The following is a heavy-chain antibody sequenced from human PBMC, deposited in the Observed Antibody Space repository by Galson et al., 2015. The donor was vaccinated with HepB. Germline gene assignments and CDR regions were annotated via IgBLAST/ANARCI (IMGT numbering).Heavy chain of an antibody. CDR1: GFTFRSYG. CDR3: ARYYGDYRAFDY. CDR2: IWFDGSKD. J-gene: IGHJ4*02. Sequence: SLRLSCAASGFTFRSYGMHWVRQAPGKGLEWVALIWFDGSKDSYADSVKGRFTISRDNSNNMLYLQMNNLRVEDTAVYYCARYYGDYRAFDYWGQGTLVSVSS. V-gene: IGHV3-33*01. D-gene: IGHD4-17*01.